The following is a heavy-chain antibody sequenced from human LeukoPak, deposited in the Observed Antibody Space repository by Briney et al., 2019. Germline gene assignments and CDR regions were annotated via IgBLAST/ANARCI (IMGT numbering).Heavy chain of an antibody. D-gene: IGHD3-3*01. Sequence: GASVKVSCKASGYTFTSYYMHWVGQAPGQRREWMGIINPSGGSTSYAQKVQGRVTMTRDTSTSTVYMELSSLRAEDTAVYYCARALSDLEWYGMDVWGQGTTVTVSS. CDR1: GYTFTSYY. CDR3: ARALSDLEWYGMDV. V-gene: IGHV1-46*01. J-gene: IGHJ6*02. CDR2: INPSGGST.